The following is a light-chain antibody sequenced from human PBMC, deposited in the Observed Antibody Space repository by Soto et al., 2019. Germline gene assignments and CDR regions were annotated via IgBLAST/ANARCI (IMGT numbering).Light chain of an antibody. V-gene: IGKV1-9*01. CDR2: AAS. Sequence: TQSPSFLSASVGYRVTIACRASQGISNFLAWYQQKAGKAPKLLIYAASTLQSGVPSRFSGSGSGTEFTLTISSLQPDDFATYYYQHYNSYSEAFGQGTKVDIK. J-gene: IGKJ1*01. CDR1: QGISNF. CDR3: QHYNSYSEA.